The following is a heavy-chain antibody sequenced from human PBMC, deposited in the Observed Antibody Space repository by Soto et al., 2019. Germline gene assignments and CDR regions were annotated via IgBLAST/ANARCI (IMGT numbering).Heavy chain of an antibody. V-gene: IGHV3-43*01. CDR1: GFTFDDYT. D-gene: IGHD1-26*01. CDR3: AKDKGELLLYY. Sequence: DVQLVESGGVVVQPGGSLRLSCAASGFTFDDYTMHWVRQAPGKGLEWVSLISWDGGSTYYADSVKGRFTISRDNSKNCLYLQMNSLRTEDTALYYCAKDKGELLLYYWGQGTLVTVSS. J-gene: IGHJ4*02. CDR2: ISWDGGST.